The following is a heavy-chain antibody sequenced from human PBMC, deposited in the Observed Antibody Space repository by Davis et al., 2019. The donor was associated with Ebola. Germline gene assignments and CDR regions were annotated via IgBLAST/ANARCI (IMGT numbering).Heavy chain of an antibody. CDR2: VILKSGAT. J-gene: IGHJ4*02. D-gene: IGHD4-11*01. CDR1: GYTFTDYI. Sequence: ASVKVSCQASGYTFTDYILHWLRQAPGQGLEWLGRVILKSGATNYAQKFQGRVTMTRDTSISTVYMELSSLRYDDTADYYCARGHNYAHEYWGQGTLVTVSS. CDR3: ARGHNYAHEY. V-gene: IGHV1-2*06.